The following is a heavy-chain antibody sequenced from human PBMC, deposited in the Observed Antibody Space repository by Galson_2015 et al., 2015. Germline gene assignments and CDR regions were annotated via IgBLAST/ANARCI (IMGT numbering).Heavy chain of an antibody. J-gene: IGHJ3*02. CDR3: ARDGASMI. D-gene: IGHD6-6*01. CDR1: GFTFSNYW. CDR2: IQSDGSVT. Sequence: SLRLSCAASGFTFSNYWMHWVRQVPGKGLVWVSHIQSDGSVTDYTDSVKGRFTISRDNAKNTLYLQMNSLRAEDTAVYYCARDGASMIWGQGTMVTVSS. V-gene: IGHV3-74*01.